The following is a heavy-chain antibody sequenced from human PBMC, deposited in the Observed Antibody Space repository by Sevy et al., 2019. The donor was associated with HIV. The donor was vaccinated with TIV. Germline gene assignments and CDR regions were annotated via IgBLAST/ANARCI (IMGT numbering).Heavy chain of an antibody. CDR1: GGSISSYY. CDR2: IYYTGST. D-gene: IGHD5-18*01. V-gene: IGHV4-59*01. J-gene: IGHJ4*02. CDR3: ARGQYSYGYWREFDY. Sequence: SETLSLTCTVSGGSISSYYWSWIRQPPGKGLEWVGYIYYTGSTNYNPSLNSRFTISIDTSKNQFSLKLSTVTAADTAVYYCARGQYSYGYWREFDYWGQGSLVTVSS.